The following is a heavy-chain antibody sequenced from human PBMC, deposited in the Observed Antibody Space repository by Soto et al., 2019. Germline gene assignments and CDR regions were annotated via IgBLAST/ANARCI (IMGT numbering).Heavy chain of an antibody. Sequence: SVKVSCKASGGTFSSYAISWVRQAPGQGLEWMGGIIPIFGTANYAQKFQGRVTITADESTSTAYMELSSLRSEDTAVYYCAREEMSYDILTGHYYYYGMDVWGQGTTVTVSS. CDR2: IIPIFGTA. V-gene: IGHV1-69*13. CDR3: AREEMSYDILTGHYYYYGMDV. CDR1: GGTFSSYA. J-gene: IGHJ6*02. D-gene: IGHD3-9*01.